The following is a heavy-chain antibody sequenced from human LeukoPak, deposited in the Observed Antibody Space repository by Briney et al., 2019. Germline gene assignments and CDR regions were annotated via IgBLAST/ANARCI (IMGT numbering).Heavy chain of an antibody. CDR2: SCSMVAT. V-gene: IGHV4-34*01. J-gene: IGHJ5*01. Sequence: SQTLSLTCALDGGLFGVYYCSWIRQPAKKVREWNGTSCSMVATFYTQCLKSRVIISADTSKNRFSLRLNSVIATDTALYYCARHKGPHIARIVLRNNWFDSWGQGILVIVSS. D-gene: IGHD3-22*01. CDR3: ARHKGPHIARIVLRNNWFDS. CDR1: GGLFGVYY.